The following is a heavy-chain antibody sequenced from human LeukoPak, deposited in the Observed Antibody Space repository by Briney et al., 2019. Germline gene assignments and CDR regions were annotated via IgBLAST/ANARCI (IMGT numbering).Heavy chain of an antibody. D-gene: IGHD3-10*01. CDR1: GFTFCDYY. CDR3: ARYGANYYYYGMDV. Sequence: GGSLRLSCAASGFTFCDYYISWIRQAPGKGLEWVSYISSSGSTIYYADSVKGRFTMSRDNAKNSLYLQMNSLRAEDTAVYYCARYGANYYYYGMDVWGQGTTVTVSS. V-gene: IGHV3-11*01. CDR2: ISSSGSTI. J-gene: IGHJ6*02.